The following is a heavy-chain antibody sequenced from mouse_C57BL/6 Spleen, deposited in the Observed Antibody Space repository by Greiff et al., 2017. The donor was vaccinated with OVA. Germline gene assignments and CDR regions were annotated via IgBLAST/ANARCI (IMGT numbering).Heavy chain of an antibody. CDR1: GYTFTEYT. V-gene: IGHV1-62-2*01. Sequence: VKLVESGAELVKPGASVKLSCKASGYTFTEYTIHWVKQRSGQGLEWIGWFYPGSGSIKYNEKFKDKATLTADKSSSTVYMELSRLTSEDAAVYFCARHEEGNWAAWFAYWGQGTLVTVSA. J-gene: IGHJ3*01. CDR3: ARHEEGNWAAWFAY. D-gene: IGHD4-1*01. CDR2: FYPGSGSI.